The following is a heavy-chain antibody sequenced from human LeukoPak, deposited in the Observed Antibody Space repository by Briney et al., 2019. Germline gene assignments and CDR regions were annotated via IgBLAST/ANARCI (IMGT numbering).Heavy chain of an antibody. J-gene: IGHJ4*02. Sequence: PSETLSLTCTVSGGSISSFYWSWFRQPAGKGLEWIGRIYSGGSTNYNPSLKSRVTMSVDTSKNQFSLKLSSVTAADTAVYYCARVLGWAAFDYWGQGTLVTVSS. CDR2: IYSGGST. CDR3: ARVLGWAAFDY. D-gene: IGHD2-15*01. CDR1: GGSISSFY. V-gene: IGHV4-4*07.